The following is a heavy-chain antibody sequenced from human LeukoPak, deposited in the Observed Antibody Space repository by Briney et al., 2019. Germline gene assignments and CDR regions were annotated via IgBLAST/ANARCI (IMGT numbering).Heavy chain of an antibody. J-gene: IGHJ5*02. V-gene: IGHV4-39*07. CDR2: IYYSGST. Sequence: SETLSLTCTVSGGSISSSSYYRGWIRQPPGKGLEWIGSIYYSGSTYYNPSLKSRVTISVGTSKNQFSLKLSSVTAADTAVYYCARTRYCSSTSCYSTWFDPWGQGTLVTVSS. CDR3: ARTRYCSSTSCYSTWFDP. CDR1: GGSISSSSYY. D-gene: IGHD2-2*01.